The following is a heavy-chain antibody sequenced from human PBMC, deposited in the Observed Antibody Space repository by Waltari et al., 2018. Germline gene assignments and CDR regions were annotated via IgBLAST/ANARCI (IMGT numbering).Heavy chain of an antibody. V-gene: IGHV4-59*11. CDR1: GGSISSHY. CDR2: IYYSGST. Sequence: QVQLQESGPGLVKPSETLSLTCTVSGGSISSHYWSWIRQPPGKGLEWIGYIYYSGSTNYNPSLKSRVTISVDTSKNQFSLKLSSVTAADTAVYYCARDRAAAGAFDIWGQGTMVTVSS. D-gene: IGHD6-13*01. CDR3: ARDRAAAGAFDI. J-gene: IGHJ3*02.